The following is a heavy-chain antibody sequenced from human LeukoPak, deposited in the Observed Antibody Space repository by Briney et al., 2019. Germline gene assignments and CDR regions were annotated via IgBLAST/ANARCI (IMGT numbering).Heavy chain of an antibody. D-gene: IGHD5-12*01. CDR3: AREHSGYDFPGRDYYYMDV. Sequence: GGSLRLSGAASGFTFSSYGMSWVRQAPGKGLEWVSAISGSGGSTYYADSVKGRFTISRDNSKNTLYLQMNSLRAEDTAVYYCAREHSGYDFPGRDYYYMDVWGKGTTVTVSS. CDR2: ISGSGGST. CDR1: GFTFSSYG. V-gene: IGHV3-23*01. J-gene: IGHJ6*03.